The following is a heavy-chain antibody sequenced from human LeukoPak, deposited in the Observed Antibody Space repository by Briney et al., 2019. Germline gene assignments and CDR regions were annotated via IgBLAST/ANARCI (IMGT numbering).Heavy chain of an antibody. D-gene: IGHD3-10*01. J-gene: IGHJ4*02. CDR1: GGSISSYY. V-gene: IGHV4-4*07. CDR3: ARDRGYYGSGSYYTSPVDY. Sequence: SETLSLTCTVSGGSISSYYWSWIRQPAGKGLEWIGRIYTSGSTNYNPSLKSRVTISVDKSKNQFSLKLSSVTAADTAVYYCARDRGYYGSGSYYTSPVDYWGQGTLVTVSS. CDR2: IYTSGST.